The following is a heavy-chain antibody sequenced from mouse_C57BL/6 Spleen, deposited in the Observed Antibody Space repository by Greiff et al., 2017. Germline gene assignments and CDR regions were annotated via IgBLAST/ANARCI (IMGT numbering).Heavy chain of an antibody. V-gene: IGHV1-72*01. CDR2: IDPNSGGT. J-gene: IGHJ2*01. CDR1: GYTFTSYW. Sequence: VQLQQPGAELVKPGASVKLSCKASGYTFTSYWMHWVKQRPGRGLEWIGRIDPNSGGTKYNEKFKSKATLTVDKPSSTAYMPLSSLTSEDSAVYYCARIYYYGSSYDDWGQGTTLTVSS. D-gene: IGHD1-1*01. CDR3: ARIYYYGSSYDD.